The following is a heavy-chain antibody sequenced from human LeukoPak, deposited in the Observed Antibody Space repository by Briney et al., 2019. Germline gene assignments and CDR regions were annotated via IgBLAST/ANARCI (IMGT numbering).Heavy chain of an antibody. Sequence: GGSLRLSCAASGFTFGSYTMNWVRQAPGKGLEWVSGISWNSGSIGYADSVKGRFTISRDNAKNSLYLQMNSLRAEDTALYYCAKDKWGYDSRFLFDYWGQGTLVTVSS. CDR1: GFTFGSYT. V-gene: IGHV3-9*01. CDR3: AKDKWGYDSRFLFDY. CDR2: ISWNSGSI. D-gene: IGHD3-22*01. J-gene: IGHJ4*02.